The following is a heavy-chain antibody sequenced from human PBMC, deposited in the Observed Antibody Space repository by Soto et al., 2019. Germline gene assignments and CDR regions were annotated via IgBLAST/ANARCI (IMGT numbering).Heavy chain of an antibody. CDR3: AKYIVVAANYGLDV. V-gene: IGHV3-23*01. J-gene: IGHJ6*02. CDR2: ISGSGGNA. Sequence: GSLRLSCAVSGFIFSNYGMSWVRQAPEKGLEWVSAISGSGGNAYYADSVKGRFTISRDNSKNTLYLQMNSLRADDTALYYCAKYIVVAANYGLDVWGQGTTVTVSS. D-gene: IGHD2-15*01. CDR1: GFIFSNYG.